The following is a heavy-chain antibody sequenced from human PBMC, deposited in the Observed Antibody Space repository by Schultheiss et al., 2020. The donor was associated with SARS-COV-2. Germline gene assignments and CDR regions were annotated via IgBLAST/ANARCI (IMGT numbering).Heavy chain of an antibody. J-gene: IGHJ5*02. Sequence: SETLSLTCAVYGGSFSGYYWSWIRQPPGKGLEWIGEINHSGSTNYNPSLKSRVTISVDTSKNQFSLKLSSVTAADTAVYYCARRGYQLLYRPYNWFDPWGQGTLVTVSS. D-gene: IGHD2-2*02. V-gene: IGHV4-34*01. CDR3: ARRGYQLLYRPYNWFDP. CDR2: INHSGST. CDR1: GGSFSGYY.